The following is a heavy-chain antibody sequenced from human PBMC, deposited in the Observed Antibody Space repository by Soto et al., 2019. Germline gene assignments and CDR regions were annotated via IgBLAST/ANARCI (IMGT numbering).Heavy chain of an antibody. D-gene: IGHD2-2*01. CDR2: ISAYNGNT. CDR3: ARDRDIVVVPAADCFDY. CDR1: GYTFTSYG. V-gene: IGHV1-18*01. Sequence: GTSVKVSCKASGYTFTSYGISWVLQAPGPRLEWMGWISAYNGNTNYAQKLQGRVTMTTDTSASTTYMELRSLRSDDTAVYYCARDRDIVVVPAADCFDYWGQGTLVTVSS. J-gene: IGHJ4*02.